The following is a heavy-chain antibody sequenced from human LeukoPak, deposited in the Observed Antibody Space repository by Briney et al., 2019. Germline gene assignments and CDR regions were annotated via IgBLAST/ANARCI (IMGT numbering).Heavy chain of an antibody. V-gene: IGHV4-39*07. CDR3: ARASITMIVVAPYDAFDI. CDR1: GGSISSSSYY. CDR2: IYYSGST. Sequence: SETLSLTCTVSGGSISSSSYYWGWIRQPPGKGLEWIGSIYYSGSTYYNPSFKSRVTISVDTSKNQFSLKLSSVTAADTAVYYCARASITMIVVAPYDAFDIWGQGTMVTVSS. J-gene: IGHJ3*02. D-gene: IGHD3-22*01.